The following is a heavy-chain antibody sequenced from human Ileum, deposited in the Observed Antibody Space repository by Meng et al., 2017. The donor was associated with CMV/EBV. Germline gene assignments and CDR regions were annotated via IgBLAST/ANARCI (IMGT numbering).Heavy chain of an antibody. J-gene: IGHJ4*02. D-gene: IGHD2-2*01. CDR1: GFTFRSYA. Sequence: GGSLRLSCAASGFTFRSYAMSWVRQAPGKGLDWVAGISGSGSTTKYAASVEGRFTISRDNSKDTLFLQMNSLRVEDTALYYCAKDMWEYQLPDGSRGQGTLVTVSS. CDR3: AKDMWEYQLPDGS. V-gene: IGHV3-23*01. CDR2: ISGSGSTT.